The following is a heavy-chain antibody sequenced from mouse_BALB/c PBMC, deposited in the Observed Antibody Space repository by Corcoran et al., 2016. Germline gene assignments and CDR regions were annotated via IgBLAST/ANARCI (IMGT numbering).Heavy chain of an antibody. V-gene: IGHV9-1*02. Sequence: QIQLVQSGPELKKPGETVKISCKASGYTFTNYGMNWVKQAPGKGLKWMGWINTYTGEPTYADDFKGRFAFSLETSASTAYLQINNLKNEDMATYFCARGATVVARAMDYWVQGTAVTVSS. D-gene: IGHD1-1*01. CDR1: GYTFTNYG. J-gene: IGHJ4*01. CDR2: INTYTGEP. CDR3: ARGATVVARAMDY.